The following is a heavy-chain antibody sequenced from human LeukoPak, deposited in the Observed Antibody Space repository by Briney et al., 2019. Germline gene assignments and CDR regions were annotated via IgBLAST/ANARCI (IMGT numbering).Heavy chain of an antibody. CDR1: GFTFSSYW. CDR3: ARERVVVTAIEDRYYGMDV. CDR2: INSDGSST. D-gene: IGHD2-21*02. J-gene: IGHJ6*02. Sequence: GGSLRLSCAASGFTFSSYWMHWVRQAPGKGLVWVSRINSDGSSTSYADSVKGRFTISRDNAKSTLYLQMNSLRAEDTAVYYCARERVVVTAIEDRYYGMDVWGQGTTVTVSS. V-gene: IGHV3-74*01.